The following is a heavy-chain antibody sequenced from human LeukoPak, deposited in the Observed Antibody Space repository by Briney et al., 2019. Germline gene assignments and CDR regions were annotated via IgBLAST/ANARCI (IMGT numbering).Heavy chain of an antibody. D-gene: IGHD7-27*01. Sequence: PGGSLRLSCVVSGFTLSDYGIHWVRQAPGRGLQWVAFIPFDGSHKYYADSVKGRFTISRDNSKNMVWLQINSPTAEDTATYYCAKDGNWARFEDWGQGTLVTVSS. CDR2: IPFDGSHK. V-gene: IGHV3-30*02. CDR1: GFTLSDYG. CDR3: AKDGNWARFED. J-gene: IGHJ4*02.